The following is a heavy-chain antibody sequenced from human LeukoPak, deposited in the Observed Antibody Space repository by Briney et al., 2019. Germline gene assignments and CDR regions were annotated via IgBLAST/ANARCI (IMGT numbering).Heavy chain of an antibody. Sequence: SQTLSLTCTVSGGSISSGSYYWSWIRQPAGKGLEWIGRIYTSGSTNYNPSLKSRVTISVDTSKNQFSLKLSSVTAADTAVYYCARGYGSGPDAFDIWGQGTMVTVSS. CDR1: GGSISSGSYY. CDR3: ARGYGSGPDAFDI. D-gene: IGHD3-10*01. V-gene: IGHV4-61*02. J-gene: IGHJ3*02. CDR2: IYTSGST.